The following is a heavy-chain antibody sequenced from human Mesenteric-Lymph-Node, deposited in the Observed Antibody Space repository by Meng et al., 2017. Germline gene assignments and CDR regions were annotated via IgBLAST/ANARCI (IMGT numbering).Heavy chain of an antibody. D-gene: IGHD5-12*01. CDR3: ARAVRYSGYDWERNYYFDY. Sequence: QLPGSGPGLVKPPQTLSLTCTVSGGSISSGGYYWSWIRQHPGKGLEWIGYIYYSGSTYYNPSLKSLVTISVDTSKNQFSLKLSSVTAADSAVYYCARAVRYSGYDWERNYYFDYWGQGTLVTVSS. CDR2: IYYSGST. CDR1: GGSISSGGYY. J-gene: IGHJ4*02. V-gene: IGHV4-31*01.